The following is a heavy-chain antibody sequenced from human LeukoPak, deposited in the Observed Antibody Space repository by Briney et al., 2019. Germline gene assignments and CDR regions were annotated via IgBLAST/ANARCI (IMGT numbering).Heavy chain of an antibody. Sequence: ASVKVSCKASGYTFSGYYIHWVRQAPGQGLEWMGRVNPNSGGINYAQKFQGRVTMTRDTSISTAYMELGRLRSDDTAVYYCARDYYDSSGTYFFDYWGQGTLVTGSS. J-gene: IGHJ4*02. CDR3: ARDYYDSSGTYFFDY. V-gene: IGHV1-2*06. CDR2: VNPNSGGI. CDR1: GYTFSGYY. D-gene: IGHD3-22*01.